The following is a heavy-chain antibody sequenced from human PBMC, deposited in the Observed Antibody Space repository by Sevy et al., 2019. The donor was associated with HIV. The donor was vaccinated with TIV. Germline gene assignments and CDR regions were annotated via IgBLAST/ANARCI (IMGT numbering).Heavy chain of an antibody. Sequence: GGSLRLSCAAPGFTFSSYDMHWVRQAPGKGLEWVAVISYDGSNKFYLDSVKGRFTISRDNSKSTLYLQLRSLRDEDTEEYYCSRVALTFGGDPYDKHYFMDVWGKGTTVTVSS. V-gene: IGHV3-30*03. CDR3: SRVALTFGGDPYDKHYFMDV. J-gene: IGHJ6*03. CDR2: ISYDGSNK. CDR1: GFTFSSYD. D-gene: IGHD3-16*01.